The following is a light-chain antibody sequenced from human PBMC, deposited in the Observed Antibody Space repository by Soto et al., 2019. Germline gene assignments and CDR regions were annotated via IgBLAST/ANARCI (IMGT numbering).Light chain of an antibody. Sequence: HSALTQPASVSGSPGKSITISCTGTSNDVGGYNYVSWYQLHPGKAPKLLIYAFSDRPSGVSSRFSGSKSGNAASLTNSWLKAEDEGDYYCTSYKRSYPLVCGRVTKLTV. CDR1: SNDVGGYNY. V-gene: IGLV2-14*03. CDR2: AFS. CDR3: TSYKRSYPLV. J-gene: IGLJ3*02.